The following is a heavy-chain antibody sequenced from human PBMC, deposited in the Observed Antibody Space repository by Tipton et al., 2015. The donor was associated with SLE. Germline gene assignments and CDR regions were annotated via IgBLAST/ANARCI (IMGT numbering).Heavy chain of an antibody. J-gene: IGHJ6*03. D-gene: IGHD5-24*01. CDR3: ARHPVAGYTYYMDV. Sequence: QSGAEVKKPGASVKASCRASGYIFSTYGISWVRQAPGQGLEWMGWINPYNDNTDYVELLQGRVTMTTDTSTGTAYMELTSLNSDDTAIYYCARHPVAGYTYYMDVWGTGTTVTVSS. CDR2: INPYNDNT. V-gene: IGHV1-18*01. CDR1: GYIFSTYG.